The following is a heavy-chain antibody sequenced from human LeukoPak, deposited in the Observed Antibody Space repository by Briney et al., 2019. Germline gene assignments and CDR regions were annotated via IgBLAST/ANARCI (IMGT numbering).Heavy chain of an antibody. J-gene: IGHJ4*02. D-gene: IGHD3-22*01. CDR1: GGSISSYY. CDR3: ARPGSSGYYPWYFDY. Sequence: KPSETLSLTCTVSGGSISSYYWNWIRQPPGKGLEWIGSIYYSGSTNYNPSLKSRVTISVDTSKNQFSLKLYSVTAADTAVYYCARPGSSGYYPWYFDYWGQGTLVTVSS. CDR2: IYYSGST. V-gene: IGHV4-59*01.